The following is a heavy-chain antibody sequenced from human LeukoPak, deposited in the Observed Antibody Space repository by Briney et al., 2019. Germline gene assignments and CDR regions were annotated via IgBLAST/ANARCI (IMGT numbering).Heavy chain of an antibody. D-gene: IGHD3-10*01. J-gene: IGHJ3*02. CDR1: GGSISSGGYY. V-gene: IGHV4-31*03. CDR3: AREHGVLLWFGELWGAFDI. CDR2: IYYSGST. Sequence: SETLSLTCNVSGGSISSGGYYWSWIRQHPGKGLEWIGYIYYSGSTYCNPSLKSRVTISVDTSKNQFSLKLSSVTAADTAVYYCAREHGVLLWFGELWGAFDIWGQGTMVTVSS.